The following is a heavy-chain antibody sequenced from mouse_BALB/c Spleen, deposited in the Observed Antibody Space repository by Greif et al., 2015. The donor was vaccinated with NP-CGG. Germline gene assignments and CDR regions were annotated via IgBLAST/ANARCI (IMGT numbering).Heavy chain of an antibody. Sequence: VQLQQSGPGLVKPSQSLSLTCSVTGYSITSGYYWNWIRQFPGNKLEWMGYISYDGSNNYNPSLKNRISITRDTSKNQFFLKLNSVTTEDTATYYCARGGNYWYFDVWGAGTTVTVSS. CDR1: GYSITSGYY. D-gene: IGHD2-1*01. CDR3: ARGGNYWYFDV. V-gene: IGHV3-6*02. J-gene: IGHJ1*01. CDR2: ISYDGSN.